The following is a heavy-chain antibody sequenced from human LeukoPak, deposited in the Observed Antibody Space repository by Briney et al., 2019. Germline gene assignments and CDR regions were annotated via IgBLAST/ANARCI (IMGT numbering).Heavy chain of an antibody. CDR3: ARGKRGATFDY. V-gene: IGHV3-30-3*01. CDR2: ITYDGSNK. D-gene: IGHD1-26*01. J-gene: IGHJ4*02. CDR1: GFTFSSYA. Sequence: GGSLRLSCAASGFTFSSYAMHWVRQAPGKGLEWVAGITYDGSNKYYADSVKGRFTISRDNSKNTLYLQVNSLRAEDTAVYYCARGKRGATFDYWGQGTLVTVSS.